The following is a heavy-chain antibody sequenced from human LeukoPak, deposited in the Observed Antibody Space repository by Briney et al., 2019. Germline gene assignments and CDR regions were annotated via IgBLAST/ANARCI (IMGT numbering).Heavy chain of an antibody. V-gene: IGHV5-51*01. CDR3: ARQIDYYDSSGYSPYYFDY. CDR1: GYSFTSYW. D-gene: IGHD3-22*01. CDR2: IYPGDSDT. Sequence: GESLKISCKGSGYSFTSYWIGWVRQMPGKGLEWMGIIYPGDSDTRYSPSFQGQVTISADKSISTAYLQWSSLKASHTAMYYCARQIDYYDSSGYSPYYFDYWGQGTLVTVSS. J-gene: IGHJ4*02.